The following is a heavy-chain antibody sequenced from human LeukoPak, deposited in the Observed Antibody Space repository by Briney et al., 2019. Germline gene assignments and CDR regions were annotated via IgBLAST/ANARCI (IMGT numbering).Heavy chain of an antibody. CDR1: GYIFTSYY. CDR3: ARNLGGSSWYVNFDY. J-gene: IGHJ4*02. D-gene: IGHD6-13*01. Sequence: SVKVSCKASGYIFTSYYLHWVRQAPGQGLEWMGIINPSGGRTTYSQKFQGRVTLTRDTSTSTVYMELSSLRSEDTAVYYCARNLGGSSWYVNFDYWGQGTLVTVSS. V-gene: IGHV1-46*01. CDR2: INPSGGRT.